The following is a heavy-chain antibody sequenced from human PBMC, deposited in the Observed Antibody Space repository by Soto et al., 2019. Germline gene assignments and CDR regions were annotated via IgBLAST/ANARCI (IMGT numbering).Heavy chain of an antibody. D-gene: IGHD3-22*01. V-gene: IGHV1-69*13. Sequence: SSVKVSCKASGGTFSTYPLSCVRQAPGQGLEWMGEIIPIFGTTNYAQKFQGRVTITADESTSTVYMDLTSLISEDTAVYYCATKVDSGYDVRWFDPWGQGTLVTVSS. J-gene: IGHJ5*02. CDR3: ATKVDSGYDVRWFDP. CDR2: IIPIFGTT. CDR1: GGTFSTYP.